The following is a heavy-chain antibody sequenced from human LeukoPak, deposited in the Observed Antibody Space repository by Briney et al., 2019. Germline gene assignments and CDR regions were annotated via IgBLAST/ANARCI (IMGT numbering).Heavy chain of an antibody. CDR2: IYHSGST. Sequence: SETLSLTCAVSGGSISSSNWWSWVRQPPGKGLEWIGYIYHSGSTYYNPSLKSRVTISVDRSKNQFSLKLSSVTAADTAVYYCAREMIPAWFDPWGQGTLVTVSS. J-gene: IGHJ5*02. D-gene: IGHD3-16*01. CDR1: GGSISSSNW. V-gene: IGHV4-4*02. CDR3: AREMIPAWFDP.